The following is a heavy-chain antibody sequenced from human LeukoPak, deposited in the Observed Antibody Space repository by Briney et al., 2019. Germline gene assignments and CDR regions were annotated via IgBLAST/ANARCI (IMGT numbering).Heavy chain of an antibody. CDR3: AKVGGGDYYGSGSYYKSAPYDY. V-gene: IGHV3-23*01. D-gene: IGHD3-10*01. CDR2: ISGSGGST. CDR1: GFTFSSYA. Sequence: PGGSLRLSCAASGFTFSSYAMSWVRQAPGKGLEWVSAISGSGGSTYYADSVKGRFTISRDNSKNTLYLQMNSLRAEDTAVYYCAKVGGGDYYGSGSYYKSAPYDYWGQGTLVTVSS. J-gene: IGHJ4*02.